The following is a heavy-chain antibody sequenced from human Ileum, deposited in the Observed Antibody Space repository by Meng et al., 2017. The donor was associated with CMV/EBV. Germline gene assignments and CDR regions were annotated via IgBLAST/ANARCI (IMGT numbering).Heavy chain of an antibody. CDR3: AREKSSCTSSTCYGVDS. D-gene: IGHD2-2*01. V-gene: IGHV4-4*07. CDR1: DGSISSYY. Sequence: VHLQESGPGLVKPSETLSLTCTVSDGSISSYYWSWIRQSAGKGLEWIGRIHTSGTTNYNPSLKSRVTLSLDTSKDQFSLKLTSVTAADTAVYYCAREKSSCTSSTCYGVDSWGQGTLVTVSS. CDR2: IHTSGTT. J-gene: IGHJ4*02.